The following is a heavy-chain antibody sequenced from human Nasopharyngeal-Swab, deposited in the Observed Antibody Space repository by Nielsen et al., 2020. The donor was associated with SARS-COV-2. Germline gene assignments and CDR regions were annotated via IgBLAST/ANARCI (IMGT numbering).Heavy chain of an antibody. CDR1: GYSFSSYW. D-gene: IGHD6-19*01. V-gene: IGHV5-51*01. J-gene: IGHJ5*02. CDR3: ARGSSGWQYNWFDP. CDR2: IYPGDSDT. Sequence: GESLKISCWGSGYSFSSYWIGWVRQMPGKGLEWMGVIYPGDSDTRYSPSFQGQVTISVDKSISTAYLQWSSLKASDTAMYYCARGSSGWQYNWFDPWGQGTLVTVSS.